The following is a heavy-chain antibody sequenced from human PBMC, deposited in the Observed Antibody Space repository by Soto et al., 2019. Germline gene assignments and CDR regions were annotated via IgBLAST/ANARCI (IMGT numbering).Heavy chain of an antibody. V-gene: IGHV4-30-4*01. J-gene: IGHJ3*02. CDR1: GGSISSGDYY. Sequence: TLSITCTVSGGSISSGDYYWSWIRQPPGKGLEWIGYIYYSGSTYYTPSLKSRVIISVDTSKTRFSLKLSSVTAADTAVYYFARVQRASRDAFDIWGQGTMLTGSS. CDR3: ARVQRASRDAFDI. CDR2: IYYSGST.